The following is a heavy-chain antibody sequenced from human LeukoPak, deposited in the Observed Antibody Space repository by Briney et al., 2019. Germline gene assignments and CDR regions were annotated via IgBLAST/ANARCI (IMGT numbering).Heavy chain of an antibody. J-gene: IGHJ4*02. Sequence: GASVKVSCKTSGYTFSRYGVSWVRQAPGQGLEWMGRIIPIFGTANYAQKFQGRVTITTDESTSTAYMELSSLRSEDTAVYYCARDRSPMVRGVIGLDWGQGTLVTVSS. V-gene: IGHV1-69*05. CDR1: GYTFSRYG. CDR3: ARDRSPMVRGVIGLD. CDR2: IIPIFGTA. D-gene: IGHD3-10*01.